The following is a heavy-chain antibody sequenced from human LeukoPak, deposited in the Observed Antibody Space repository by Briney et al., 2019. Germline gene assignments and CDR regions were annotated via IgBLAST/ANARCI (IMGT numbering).Heavy chain of an antibody. D-gene: IGHD3-10*01. CDR1: GFTFSSYA. J-gene: IGHJ6*02. CDR3: AREDRSGSSPYYYYGMDV. CDR2: ISYDGSNK. Sequence: GGSLRLSCVASGFTFSSYAMHWVRQAPGKGLEWVAVISYDGSNKYYADSVKGRFTISRDNSKNTLYLQMNSLRAEDTAVYYCAREDRSGSSPYYYYGMDVWGQGTTVTVSS. V-gene: IGHV3-30-3*01.